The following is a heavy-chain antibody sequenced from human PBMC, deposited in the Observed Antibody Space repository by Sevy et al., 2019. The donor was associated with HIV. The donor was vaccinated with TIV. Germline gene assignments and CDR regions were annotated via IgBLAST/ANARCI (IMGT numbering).Heavy chain of an antibody. J-gene: IGHJ4*02. Sequence: ASVKVSCKASGYTFTSYGITWVRQAPGQGLEGMGWISAYNANTNYAQKLQGRVTMTTDTSTSTPYLELRSLRSDDTAVYYCAREKDPYCGGDCYYGYCGQGTLVTVSS. CDR2: ISAYNANT. V-gene: IGHV1-18*01. CDR3: AREKDPYCGGDCYYGY. D-gene: IGHD2-21*02. CDR1: GYTFTSYG.